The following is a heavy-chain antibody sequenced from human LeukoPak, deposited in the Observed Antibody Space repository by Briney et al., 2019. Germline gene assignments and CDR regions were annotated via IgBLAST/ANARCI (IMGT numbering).Heavy chain of an antibody. Sequence: PSETLSLTCAVYGGSFSGYYWSWIRQPPGKGLEWIGEINHSGSTNYNPSLKSRVTISVDTSKNQFSLKLSSVTAADTAVYYCASSSKDEGDSSGYYFYWGQGTLVTVSS. CDR1: GGSFSGYY. CDR2: INHSGST. J-gene: IGHJ4*02. CDR3: ASSSKDEGDSSGYYFY. D-gene: IGHD3-22*01. V-gene: IGHV4-34*01.